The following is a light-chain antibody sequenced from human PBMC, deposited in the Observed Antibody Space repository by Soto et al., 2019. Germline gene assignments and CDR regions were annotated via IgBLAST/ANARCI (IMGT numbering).Light chain of an antibody. J-gene: IGKJ1*01. CDR2: GAS. CDR1: QSVSSDY. V-gene: IGKV3-20*01. CDR3: QQYGSSPLT. Sequence: EVVLTQSPGTLSLSPGERATLSCRASQSVSSDYLAWYQQRPGQAPRLLIYGASSRATGIPDRFSGSGSGTDFTVTISRLEAEDFAVFYCQQYGSSPLTFGQGTKVEIK.